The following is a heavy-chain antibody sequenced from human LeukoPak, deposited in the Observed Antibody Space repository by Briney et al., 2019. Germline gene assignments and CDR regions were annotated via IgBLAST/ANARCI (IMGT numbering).Heavy chain of an antibody. V-gene: IGHV3-23*01. Sequence: PGGSLRLSCAASGYTFSSYAMSWVRQAPGKGLEWVSAISGSGGNTYYADSVKGRFTISRDNSKNTLYLQMNSLRAQDTSLYHCCKFMGNRSRGDCFPGYYMDVWGKGTTVTVSS. D-gene: IGHD2-21*02. CDR2: ISGSGGNT. CDR3: CKFMGNRSRGDCFPGYYMDV. J-gene: IGHJ6*03. CDR1: GYTFSSYA.